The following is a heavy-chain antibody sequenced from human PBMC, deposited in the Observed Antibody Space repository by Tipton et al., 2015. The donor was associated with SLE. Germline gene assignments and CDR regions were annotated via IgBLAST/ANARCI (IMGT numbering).Heavy chain of an antibody. Sequence: TLSLTCAVYGGSFSDYSWSWIRQPPGKGLEWIGEVNHGGSSNYNPSLQSRVTMSVDTSKNQFSLNLTSVTAADTAIYYCARESFTNDFYYYMDVWGKGTTVTVS. V-gene: IGHV4-34*01. D-gene: IGHD2-8*01. J-gene: IGHJ6*03. CDR3: ARESFTNDFYYYMDV. CDR1: GGSFSDYS. CDR2: VNHGGSS.